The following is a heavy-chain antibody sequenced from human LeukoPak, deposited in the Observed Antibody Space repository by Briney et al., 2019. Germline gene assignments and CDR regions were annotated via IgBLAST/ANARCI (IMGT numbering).Heavy chain of an antibody. CDR3: ARAPYGDYFDY. CDR2: IYYSGST. J-gene: IGHJ4*02. CDR1: GGSISSYY. D-gene: IGHD4-17*01. Sequence: PSETLSLTCTVSGGSISSYYWSWIWQPPGKGLEWIGYIYYSGSTNYNPSLKSRVTISVDTSKNQFSLKLSSVTAADTAVYYCARAPYGDYFDYWGQGTLVTVSS. V-gene: IGHV4-59*01.